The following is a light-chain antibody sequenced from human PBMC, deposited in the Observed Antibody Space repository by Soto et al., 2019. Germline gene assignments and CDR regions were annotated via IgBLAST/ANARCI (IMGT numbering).Light chain of an antibody. V-gene: IGLV2-23*01. J-gene: IGLJ3*02. Sequence: QSVLTQPASVSGSLGQSITISCTGTSSDVGNYNLVSWYQQHPDKAPKLMIYEDNKRPSGVSNRFSGSKSGNTASLTISGLQAEDEADYYCCSYAGSTTWVFGGGTKLTVL. CDR2: EDN. CDR1: SSDVGNYNL. CDR3: CSYAGSTTWV.